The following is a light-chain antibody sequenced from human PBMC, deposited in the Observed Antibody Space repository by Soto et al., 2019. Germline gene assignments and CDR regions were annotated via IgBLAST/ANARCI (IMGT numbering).Light chain of an antibody. Sequence: DIVLTQSPGTLSLSPGERATLSCRASQSVSSYLAWYQQKPGQAPRLLIYGASSRATGIPDRFSGGGSGTDFTLTISRLEPEDFATYYCQQYNSYPRTFGQGTKVEI. CDR1: QSVSSY. CDR3: QQYNSYPRT. J-gene: IGKJ1*01. CDR2: GAS. V-gene: IGKV3-20*01.